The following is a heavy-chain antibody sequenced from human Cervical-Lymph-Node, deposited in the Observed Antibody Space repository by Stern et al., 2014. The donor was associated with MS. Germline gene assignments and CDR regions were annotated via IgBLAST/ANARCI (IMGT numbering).Heavy chain of an antibody. CDR3: ARDSSDTWYGPIDS. CDR2: IYYSGRT. D-gene: IGHD6-13*01. Sequence: DQLVESGPGLVKPSETLSLTCTVSGGSIINYYWSWIRQSPGKGLEWIGYIYYSGRTNYNPSLKSRVTISVDTSKNQFSLMLTSVTAADTAVYYCARDSSDTWYGPIDSWGQGTLVTVSS. CDR1: GGSIINYY. J-gene: IGHJ4*02. V-gene: IGHV4-59*01.